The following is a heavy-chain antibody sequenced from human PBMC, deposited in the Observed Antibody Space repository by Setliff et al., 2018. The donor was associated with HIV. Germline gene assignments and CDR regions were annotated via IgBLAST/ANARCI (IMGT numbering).Heavy chain of an antibody. CDR2: IIPILGVA. Sequence: RASVKVSCKASRSTFNSHTINWVRQAPGQGLDWMGRIIPILGVANYAQRFQGKVTITADKSTSTAYMELTSLRFDHTAMYYCVRGVQSPPHYSYYYMDVWGEGTMVTVSS. CDR1: RSTFNSHT. CDR3: VRGVQSPPHYSYYYMDV. J-gene: IGHJ6*03. V-gene: IGHV1-69*02. D-gene: IGHD3-3*01.